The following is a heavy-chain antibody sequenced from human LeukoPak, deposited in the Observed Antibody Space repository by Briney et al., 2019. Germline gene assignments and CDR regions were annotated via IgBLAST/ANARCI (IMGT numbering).Heavy chain of an antibody. CDR3: ASPIVVVPAARFAFDI. Sequence: GASVKVSCKASGYTFTGYYRHWVRQAPGQGLEWMGWINPNSGGTNYAQKFQGRVTMTRDTSISTAYMELSRLRSDDTAVYYCASPIVVVPAARFAFDIWGQGTMVTVSS. D-gene: IGHD2-2*01. CDR1: GYTFTGYY. CDR2: INPNSGGT. J-gene: IGHJ3*02. V-gene: IGHV1-2*02.